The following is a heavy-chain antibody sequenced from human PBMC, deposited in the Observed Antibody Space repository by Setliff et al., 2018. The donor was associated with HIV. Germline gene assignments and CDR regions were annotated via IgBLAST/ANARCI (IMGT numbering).Heavy chain of an antibody. V-gene: IGHV3-74*01. J-gene: IGHJ6*03. CDR3: ARARYMDV. Sequence: GGSLRLSCVASGFTFSPYWVHWVRQAPGKGLVWVSLINSDGSSTRYADSVKGRFTISRDNAKNTLYLQMNSLRAEDTAVYYCARARYMDVWGKGTTVTVSS. CDR1: GFTFSPYW. D-gene: IGHD6-6*01. CDR2: INSDGSST.